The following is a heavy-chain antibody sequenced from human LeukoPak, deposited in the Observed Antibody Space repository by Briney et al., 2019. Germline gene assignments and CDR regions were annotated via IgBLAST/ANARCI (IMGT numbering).Heavy chain of an antibody. Sequence: GGSLRLSCVASGFTFSNHAMNWVRQAPGEGLEWVSVISGGGETSHYADSVKGRFTISRDNSKNTIYLQMNSLGAEDTAVYYCVKGLRSYGYSLFDYWGQGSLVTVSS. J-gene: IGHJ4*02. CDR1: GFTFSNHA. CDR3: VKGLRSYGYSLFDY. D-gene: IGHD5-18*01. V-gene: IGHV3-23*01. CDR2: ISGGGETS.